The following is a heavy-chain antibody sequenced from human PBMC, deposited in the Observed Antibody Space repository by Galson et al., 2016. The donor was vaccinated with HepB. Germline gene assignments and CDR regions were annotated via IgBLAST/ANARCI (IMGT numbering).Heavy chain of an antibody. D-gene: IGHD3-22*01. J-gene: IGHJ4*02. Sequence: PALVKPTQTLTLTCTFSGFSLSISGMCVSWIRQPPGKALEWLARIDWDDDKFYSRSLRTRLTISKDTSKNQVVLTMTNMDPVDTATYFCARTFYYDTTATLDYWGQGTLVTVSS. CDR3: ARTFYYDTTATLDY. CDR2: IDWDDDK. V-gene: IGHV2-70*17. CDR1: GFSLSISGMC.